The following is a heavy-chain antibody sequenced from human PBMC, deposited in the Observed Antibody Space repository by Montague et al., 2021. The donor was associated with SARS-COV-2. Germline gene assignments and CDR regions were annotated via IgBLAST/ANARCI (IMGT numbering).Heavy chain of an antibody. V-gene: IGHV4-59*12. CDR3: ARSAMIRGVFTSWFDP. D-gene: IGHD3-10*01. CDR1: GDSIRSYH. J-gene: IGHJ5*02. CDR2: ISDSGRS. Sequence: SETLSLTCTVSGDSIRSYHWTWIRQPPGTGLEWIGRISDSGRSIYNPSLKSRVTISVDTSKNQFSLRLTSVTASDTATYYCARSAMIRGVFTSWFDPWGQGTLVTVSS.